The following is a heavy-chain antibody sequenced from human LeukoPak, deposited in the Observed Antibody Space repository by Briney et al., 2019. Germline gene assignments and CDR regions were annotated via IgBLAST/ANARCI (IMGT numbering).Heavy chain of an antibody. CDR1: GFTFSSYH. CDR3: ARGIVPHYYMDV. D-gene: IGHD2-8*01. Sequence: PGGSLRLSCEVSGFTFSSYHMNWVRQAPGKGLEWVSSIGSSGSYIYYADSLTGRFTISRDNAKNSLYLQMNSLRAEDTAVYYCARGIVPHYYMDVWGKGTTVTVSS. V-gene: IGHV3-21*01. J-gene: IGHJ6*03. CDR2: IGSSGSYI.